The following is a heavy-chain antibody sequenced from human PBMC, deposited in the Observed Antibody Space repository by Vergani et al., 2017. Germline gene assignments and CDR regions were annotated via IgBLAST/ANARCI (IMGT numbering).Heavy chain of an antibody. Sequence: EVQLVQSGAEVKKPGESLKISCTGSGYSFTSYWIGWVRQMPGNGLEWMGIIYPGDSDTRYSPSFQGQVTISADKSISTAYLPWSSLKASDTAMYYCASGRRGSHRGWSAFDIWGQGTMVTVSS. V-gene: IGHV5-51*01. J-gene: IGHJ3*02. CDR2: IYPGDSDT. CDR1: GYSFTSYW. D-gene: IGHD6-19*01. CDR3: ASGRRGSHRGWSAFDI.